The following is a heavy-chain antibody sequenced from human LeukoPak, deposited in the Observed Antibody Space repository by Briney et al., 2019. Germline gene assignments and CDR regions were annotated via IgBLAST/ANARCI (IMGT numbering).Heavy chain of an antibody. CDR2: ISSRGDST. D-gene: IGHD6-19*01. CDR1: GFIFSNYA. Sequence: GGSLILSCAASGFIFSNYAMSWVRQVPGRGLEWVSTISSRGDSTYVADSVKGRFTISRDNSKNSLCLQMNTVRAEETAVYYCVKGPRPDITVAHTVENWGQGTLVTVSS. V-gene: IGHV3-23*01. J-gene: IGHJ4*02. CDR3: VKGPRPDITVAHTVEN.